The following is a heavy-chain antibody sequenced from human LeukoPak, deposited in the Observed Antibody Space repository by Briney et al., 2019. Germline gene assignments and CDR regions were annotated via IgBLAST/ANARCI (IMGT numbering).Heavy chain of an antibody. V-gene: IGHV3-53*01. CDR2: IYSGGST. CDR1: GFTFSSYT. CDR3: ARDLYYYDSSGYYYLDAFDI. D-gene: IGHD3-22*01. J-gene: IGHJ3*02. Sequence: GGSLRVSCAASGFTFSSYTMNWVRQAPGKGLEWVSVIYSGGSTYYADSVKGRFTISRDNSKNTLYLQMNSLRAEETAVYYCARDLYYYDSSGYYYLDAFDIWGQGTMVTVSS.